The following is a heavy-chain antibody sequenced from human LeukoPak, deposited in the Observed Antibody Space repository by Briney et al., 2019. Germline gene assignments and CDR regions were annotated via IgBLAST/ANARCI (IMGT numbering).Heavy chain of an antibody. J-gene: IGHJ4*02. CDR3: ARDQDYYGSGSYSY. CDR2: ISSSSSTI. CDR1: GFTFSSYE. V-gene: IGHV3-48*03. D-gene: IGHD3-10*01. Sequence: GGSLRLSCAASGFTFSSYEMNWVRQAPGKGLEWVSYISSSSSTIYYADSVKGRFAISRDNAKNSLYLQMNSLRAEDTAVYYCARDQDYYGSGSYSYWGQGTLVTVSS.